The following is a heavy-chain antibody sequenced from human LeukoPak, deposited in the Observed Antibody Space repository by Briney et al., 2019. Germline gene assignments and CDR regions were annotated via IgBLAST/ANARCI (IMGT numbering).Heavy chain of an antibody. Sequence: PGGSLRLSCAASGFTFSSYSMNWVRQAPGKGLEWVSSISSSSSYIYYADSVKGRFTISRGNAKNSLYPQMNSLRAEDTAVYYCARELTRYGSGIPWGQGTLVTVSS. V-gene: IGHV3-21*01. CDR1: GFTFSSYS. D-gene: IGHD3-10*01. CDR2: ISSSSSYI. J-gene: IGHJ4*02. CDR3: ARELTRYGSGIP.